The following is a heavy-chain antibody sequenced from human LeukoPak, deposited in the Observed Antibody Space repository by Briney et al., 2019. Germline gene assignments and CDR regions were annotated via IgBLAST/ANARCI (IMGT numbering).Heavy chain of an antibody. D-gene: IGHD2-2*01. CDR2: ISGSGGST. CDR1: GFTFSSYA. J-gene: IGHJ3*02. V-gene: IGHV3-23*01. Sequence: PGGSLRLSCAASGFTFSSYAMSWVRQAPGKGLEWVSAISGSGGSTYYANSVKGRFTIPRDNSKNTLYLQMNSLRAENTAVYYCAKDWDERDCSSTSCFNDAFDIWGQGTMVTVSS. CDR3: AKDWDERDCSSTSCFNDAFDI.